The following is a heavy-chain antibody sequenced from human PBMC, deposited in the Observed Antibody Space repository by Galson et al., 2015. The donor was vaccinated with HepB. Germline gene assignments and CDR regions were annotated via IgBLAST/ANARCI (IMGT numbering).Heavy chain of an antibody. CDR3: ARAGIVVVPAAIRGFNYYYYMDV. J-gene: IGHJ6*03. Sequence: SVKVSCKASGYTFTGYYMHWVRQAPGQGLEWMGWINPNSGGTNYAQKFQGRVTMTRDTSISTAYMELSRLRSDDTAVYYCARAGIVVVPAAIRGFNYYYYMDVWGKGTTVTVSS. CDR1: GYTFTGYY. CDR2: INPNSGGT. V-gene: IGHV1-2*02. D-gene: IGHD2-2*01.